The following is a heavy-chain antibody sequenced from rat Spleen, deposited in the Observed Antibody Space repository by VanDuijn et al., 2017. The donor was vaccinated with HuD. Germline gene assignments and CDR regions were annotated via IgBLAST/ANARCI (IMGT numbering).Heavy chain of an antibody. Sequence: EVQLVESDGGLVQPGRSLKLSCAASGFTFSDYYMAWVRQAPTTGLEWIASISYDGNTTYYRDSVKGRFPISRDNAKNTLSLQMDSLRSEDTATYYCARHRLYYNDGNYYHSRVMDAWGQGASVTVSS. D-gene: IGHD1-12*02. CDR2: ISYDGNTT. J-gene: IGHJ4*01. V-gene: IGHV5-7*01. CDR3: ARHRLYYNDGNYYHSRVMDA. CDR1: GFTFSDYY.